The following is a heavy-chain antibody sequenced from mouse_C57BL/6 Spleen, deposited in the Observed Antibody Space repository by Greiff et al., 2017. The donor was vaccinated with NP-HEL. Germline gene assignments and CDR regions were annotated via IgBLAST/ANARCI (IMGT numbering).Heavy chain of an antibody. CDR3: ACITTEVTDY. CDR1: GYTFTSYG. V-gene: IGHV1-81*01. CDR2: IYPRSGNT. Sequence: QVQLQQSGAELARPGASVKLSCKASGYTFTSYGISWVKQRTGQGLEWIGEIYPRSGNTYYNEKFKGKATLTADKSSSTAYMELRSLTSEDSAVYFCACITTEVTDYWGQGTTLTVSS. D-gene: IGHD1-1*01. J-gene: IGHJ2*01.